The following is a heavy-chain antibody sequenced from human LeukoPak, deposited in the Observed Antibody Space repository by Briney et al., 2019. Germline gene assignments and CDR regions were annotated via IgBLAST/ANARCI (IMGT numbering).Heavy chain of an antibody. CDR3: AGRSLIWPLPNY. V-gene: IGHV4-59*01. Sequence: PSETLSLTCTVSGGSLSSYYWSWIRERPGKGLGWSVYIFYSGGTNYNPSPTSRVTISVDTSKTHFSLRLSSVTAAGTPVSYSAGRSLIWPLPNYWGKGPLVTVSS. CDR2: IFYSGGT. D-gene: IGHD2-15*01. J-gene: IGHJ4*02. CDR1: GGSLSSYY.